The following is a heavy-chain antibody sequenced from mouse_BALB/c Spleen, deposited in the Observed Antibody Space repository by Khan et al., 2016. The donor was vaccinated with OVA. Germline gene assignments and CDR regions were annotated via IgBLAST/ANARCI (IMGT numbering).Heavy chain of an antibody. CDR3: ATSYYYGYYFDY. J-gene: IGHJ2*01. D-gene: IGHD1-1*01. Sequence: DVQLVESGGGLVQPGGSRKLSCAAPGFTFSSYGMHWVRQAPEKGLEWVAYISGDSSTIYYTDTVKGRFTISRDNPKNTLSLQMTSLMSEDTAMYYCATSYYYGYYFDYWGPGTTLTVSS. CDR1: GFTFSSYG. CDR2: ISGDSSTI. V-gene: IGHV5-17*02.